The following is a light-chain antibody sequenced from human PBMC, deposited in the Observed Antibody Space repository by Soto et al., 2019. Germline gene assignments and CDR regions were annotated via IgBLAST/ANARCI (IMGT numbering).Light chain of an antibody. CDR1: QDISNY. CDR2: DAS. V-gene: IGKV3-11*01. Sequence: TQCPSSLSASVGGRVTITRGASQDISNYLAWYQQKPGQAPRLLISDASNRATGIPARFSGGGFGTDFTLTISSLEPEDFAVYYCQHRSEWPVSFGQGTRLEI. CDR3: QHRSEWPVS. J-gene: IGKJ5*01.